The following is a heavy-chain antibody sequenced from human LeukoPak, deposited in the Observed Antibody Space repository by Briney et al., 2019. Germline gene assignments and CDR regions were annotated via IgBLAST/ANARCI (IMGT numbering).Heavy chain of an antibody. D-gene: IGHD5-12*01. CDR2: IYYTGTT. CDR3: AAGRYSGYDAQSLDV. V-gene: IGHV4-61*01. Sequence: PSETLSLTCTVSAGSVSNGNYYWSWLRQPPGKALEWIGYIYYTGTTYYIPSLEGRVTISVDTSKNQFSVKLNSVTAADTAVYYCAAGRYSGYDAQSLDVWGQGTTVTVSS. J-gene: IGHJ6*02. CDR1: AGSVSNGNYY.